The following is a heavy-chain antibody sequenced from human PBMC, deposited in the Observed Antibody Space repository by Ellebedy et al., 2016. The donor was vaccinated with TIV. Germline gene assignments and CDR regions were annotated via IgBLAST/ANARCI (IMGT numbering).Heavy chain of an antibody. J-gene: IGHJ2*01. V-gene: IGHV1-69*13. CDR1: GGTFSSYA. Sequence: SVKVSXXASGGTFSSYAISWVRQAPGQGLEWMGGIIPIFGTANYAQKFQGRVTITADESTSTAYMELSSLRSEDTAVYYTAREREKASGSSGPFAYWYFDLWGRGTLVTVSS. D-gene: IGHD6-13*01. CDR3: AREREKASGSSGPFAYWYFDL. CDR2: IIPIFGTA.